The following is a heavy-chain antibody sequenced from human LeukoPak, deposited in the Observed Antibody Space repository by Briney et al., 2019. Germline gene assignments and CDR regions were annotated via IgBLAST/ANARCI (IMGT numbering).Heavy chain of an antibody. D-gene: IGHD4-17*01. Sequence: GGSLRLSCAASGFTFSSYYMSWVRQAPGKGLEWVANIKQDGSEKQYVDSVKGRFTISRDNVKNSLYLQMNSLRDEDTAVYYRARAGRYDYGDYGWNYWGQGTLVTVSS. CDR3: ARAGRYDYGDYGWNY. J-gene: IGHJ4*02. CDR1: GFTFSSYY. CDR2: IKQDGSEK. V-gene: IGHV3-7*01.